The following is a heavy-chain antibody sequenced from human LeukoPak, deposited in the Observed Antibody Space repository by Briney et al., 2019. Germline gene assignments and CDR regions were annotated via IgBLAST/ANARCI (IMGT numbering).Heavy chain of an antibody. CDR1: GGSISSYY. D-gene: IGHD3-22*01. J-gene: IGHJ3*02. CDR2: IYYSGST. Sequence: PSETLSLTCTVSGGSISSYYWSWIRQPPGKGLEWIGYIYYSGSTNYNPSLKSRVTISVDTSKNQFSLKLSSVTDADTAVYYCARSMIVGIDAFDIWGQGTMVTVSS. CDR3: ARSMIVGIDAFDI. V-gene: IGHV4-59*01.